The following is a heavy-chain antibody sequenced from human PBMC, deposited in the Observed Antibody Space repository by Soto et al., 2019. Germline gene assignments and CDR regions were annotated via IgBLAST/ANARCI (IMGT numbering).Heavy chain of an antibody. CDR3: ARGNFGYDY. CDR2: IYHSGNT. V-gene: IGHV4-4*02. D-gene: IGHD4-4*01. J-gene: IGHJ4*02. CDR1: GGSIGSSNW. Sequence: PSETLSLTCAVSGGSIGSSNWWSWVRQPPGKGLEWIGEIYHSGNTYYSPSLKSRISISVDTSTNQFSLNLYSVTAADTAVYYCARGNFGYDYWGQGAQVTVSS.